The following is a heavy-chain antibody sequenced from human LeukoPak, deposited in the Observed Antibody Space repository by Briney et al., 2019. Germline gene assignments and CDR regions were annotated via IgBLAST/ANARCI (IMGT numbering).Heavy chain of an antibody. D-gene: IGHD3-16*01. CDR2: IYTSGST. CDR3: ARAAGGNFDY. J-gene: IGHJ4*02. Sequence: SETLSLTCTVSGGSLSSYYWSWIRQPPGKGLEGIGYIYTSGSTNYNPSLKSRVTISVDTSKNQFSLKLSSVTAADTAVYYCARAAGGNFDYWGQGTLVTVSS. V-gene: IGHV4-4*09. CDR1: GGSLSSYY.